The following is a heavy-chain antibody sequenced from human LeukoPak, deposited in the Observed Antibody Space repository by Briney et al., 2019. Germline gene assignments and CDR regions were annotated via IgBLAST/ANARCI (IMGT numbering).Heavy chain of an antibody. CDR3: ARGWDP. J-gene: IGHJ5*02. CDR2: ISYDGSNK. Sequence: PGRSLRLSCAASGFTFSSYAMHWVRQAPGKGLEWVAVISYDGSNKYYADSVKGRFTISRDNSKNTLYLQMNSLRAEDTAVYYCARGWDPWGQGTLVTVSS. D-gene: IGHD2-15*01. CDR1: GFTFSSYA. V-gene: IGHV3-30*04.